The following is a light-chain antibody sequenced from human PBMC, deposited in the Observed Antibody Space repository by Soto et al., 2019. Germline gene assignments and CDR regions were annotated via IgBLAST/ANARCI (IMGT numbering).Light chain of an antibody. V-gene: IGKV3-20*01. J-gene: IGKJ4*02. CDR3: LQYGTPPST. CDR2: GTS. Sequence: VALPLIRRERATVSWRASQSVRTYLAWYQVKPGQAPRLLIYGTSSRATVISEKLSGCGSGTRFTHSICRAEPEDCAVYRCLQYGTPPSTCGEGTK. CDR1: QSVRTY.